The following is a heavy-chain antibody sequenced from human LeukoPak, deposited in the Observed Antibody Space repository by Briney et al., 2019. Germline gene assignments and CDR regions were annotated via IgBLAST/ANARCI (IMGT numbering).Heavy chain of an antibody. J-gene: IGHJ4*02. CDR2: IYYSGST. V-gene: IGHV4-30-4*08. CDR1: GGSISSGDYY. Sequence: SETLSLTCAVSGGSISSGDYYWSWIRQPPGKGLEWIGYIYYSGSTYYNPSLKSRIIISVDTSKNMFSLKLSSVIAADTAVYYCAGAFWNDVSRVDYWGQGTLVTVSS. D-gene: IGHD1-1*01. CDR3: AGAFWNDVSRVDY.